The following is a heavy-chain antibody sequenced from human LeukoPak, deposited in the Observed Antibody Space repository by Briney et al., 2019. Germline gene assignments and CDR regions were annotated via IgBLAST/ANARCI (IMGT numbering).Heavy chain of an antibody. CDR3: ARVVVRGFDWFDP. CDR1: GYTFTSYD. J-gene: IGHJ5*02. V-gene: IGHV1-8*01. CDR2: MNPNSGNT. Sequence: ASVNVSCKASGYTFTSYDINWVRQATGQGLEWMGWMNPNSGNTGYAQKFQGRVTMTRNTSISTAYVELSSLKSEDTAVYYCARVVVRGFDWFDPWGQGTLVTVSS. D-gene: IGHD3-10*01.